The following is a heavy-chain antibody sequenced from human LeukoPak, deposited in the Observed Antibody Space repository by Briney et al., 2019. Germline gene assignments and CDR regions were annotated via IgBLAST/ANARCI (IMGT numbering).Heavy chain of an antibody. D-gene: IGHD5-12*01. CDR3: ARVLGYSGYDLDY. J-gene: IGHJ4*02. CDR1: GYTFTSYA. CDR2: INAGNGNT. Sequence: ASVKVSCKASGYTFTSYAMHWVRQAPGQRLEWMGWINAGNGNTKYSQKFQGRVTITRDTSASTAYMELSSLRSEVTAVYYCARVLGYSGYDLDYWGQGTLVTVSS. V-gene: IGHV1-3*01.